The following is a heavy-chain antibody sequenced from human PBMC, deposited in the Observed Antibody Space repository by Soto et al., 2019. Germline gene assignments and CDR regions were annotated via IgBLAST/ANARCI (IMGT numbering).Heavy chain of an antibody. CDR1: GYTFTGYY. J-gene: IGHJ6*02. CDR2: INPQGGST. V-gene: IGHV1-46*01. CDR3: ARVFLELAYRPQDPYYYGMDV. D-gene: IGHD3-16*01. Sequence: ASVKVSCKASGYTFTGYYMHWVRQAPGQGLEWMGIINPQGGSTSYAQKFQGRVTMTRDTSMSTVYMELNSLRSEDTAVSSCARVFLELAYRPQDPYYYGMDVWGQGTTVTVSS.